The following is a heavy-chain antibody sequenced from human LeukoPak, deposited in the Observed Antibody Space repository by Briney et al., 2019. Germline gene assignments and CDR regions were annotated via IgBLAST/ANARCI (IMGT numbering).Heavy chain of an antibody. D-gene: IGHD6-13*01. CDR1: GGSISSYY. CDR2: IYYSGST. J-gene: IGHJ2*01. Sequence: PSETLSLTCTVSGGSISSYYWSWIRQPPGKGLEWIGYIYYSGSTNYNPSLKSRVTISVDTSKNQFSLKLSSVTAADTAVYYCARHEGIAAAGNWYFDLWGRGTLVTVSS. CDR3: ARHEGIAAAGNWYFDL. V-gene: IGHV4-59*08.